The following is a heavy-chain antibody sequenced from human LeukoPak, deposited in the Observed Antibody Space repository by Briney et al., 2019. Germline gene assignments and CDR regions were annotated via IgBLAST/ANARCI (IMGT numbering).Heavy chain of an antibody. J-gene: IGHJ4*02. CDR2: ISPNSGGT. D-gene: IGHD6-6*01. Sequence: GASVKVSCKASGYTFTDYYIHWVRQAPGQGLEWMGWISPNSGGTNYAQNFQGRVTLTRDTSITTAYMELSRLTSDDAAVYYCATEAPSYCFHYWGQGTLVTVSS. CDR1: GYTFTDYY. CDR3: ATEAPSYCFHY. V-gene: IGHV1-2*02.